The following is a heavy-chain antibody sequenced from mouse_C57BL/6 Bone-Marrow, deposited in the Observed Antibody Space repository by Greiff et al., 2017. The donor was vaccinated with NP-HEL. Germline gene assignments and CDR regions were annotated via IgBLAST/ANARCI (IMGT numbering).Heavy chain of an antibody. J-gene: IGHJ4*01. D-gene: IGHD1-1*01. CDR3: ARPENGSIAMDY. V-gene: IGHV5-17*01. Sequence: EVKLMESGGGLVKPGGSLKLSCAASGFTFSDYGMHWVRQAPEKGLEWVAYISSGSSTIYYADTVKGRFTISRDNAKNTLFLQMTSLRSEDTAMYYCARPENGSIAMDYWGQGTSVTVSS. CDR2: ISSGSSTI. CDR1: GFTFSDYG.